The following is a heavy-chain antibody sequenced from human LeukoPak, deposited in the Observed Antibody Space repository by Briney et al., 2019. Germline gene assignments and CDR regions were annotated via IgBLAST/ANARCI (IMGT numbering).Heavy chain of an antibody. J-gene: IGHJ4*02. CDR2: ITASSTAI. CDR3: ARDEGLDY. V-gene: IGHV3-21*01. Sequence: GGSLRLSCAASGFTFNTYTMNWVRQAPGKGLEWVSSITASSTAIYSADSVKGRFTISRDNSKNTLYLQMNSLRAEDTAVYYCARDEGLDYWGQGTLVTVSS. CDR1: GFTFNTYT.